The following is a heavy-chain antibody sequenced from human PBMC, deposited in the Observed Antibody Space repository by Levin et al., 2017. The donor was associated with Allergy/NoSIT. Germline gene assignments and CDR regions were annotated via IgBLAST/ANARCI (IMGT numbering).Heavy chain of an antibody. J-gene: IGHJ4*02. CDR2: INSDGSST. Sequence: GESLKISCAASGFTFSSYWMHWVRQAPGKGLVWVSRINSDGSSTRYADSVSYADSVKGRFTISRDNAKNTVYLQMNSLRAEDTAVYYCAYSGYDYYFDYWGQGTLVTVSS. CDR1: GFTFSSYW. V-gene: IGHV3-74*01. D-gene: IGHD5-12*01. CDR3: AYSGYDYYFDY.